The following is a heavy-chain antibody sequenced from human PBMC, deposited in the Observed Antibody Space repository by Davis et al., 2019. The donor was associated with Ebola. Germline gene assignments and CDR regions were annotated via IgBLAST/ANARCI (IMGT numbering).Heavy chain of an antibody. CDR3: VQDISGSASYYMG. Sequence: PGGSLRLSCAASGFSFDDYAMHWVRQAPGKGLEWVSGISWNSDTIGYADSVKGRFTISRDNAKNSLYLQMNGLRAEDTALYFCVQDISGSASYYMGWGQGTLVTVSS. V-gene: IGHV3-9*01. D-gene: IGHD1-26*01. CDR2: ISWNSDTI. J-gene: IGHJ4*02. CDR1: GFSFDDYA.